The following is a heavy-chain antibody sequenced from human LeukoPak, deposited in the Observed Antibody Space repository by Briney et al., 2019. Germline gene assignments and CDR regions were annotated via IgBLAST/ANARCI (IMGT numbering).Heavy chain of an antibody. D-gene: IGHD6-13*01. CDR2: IIPIFGTA. CDR1: GGTFSSYA. Sequence: ASVKVSCKASGGTFSSYAISWVRQAPGQGLDWMGGIIPIFGTANYAQKFQGRVTITADKSTSTAYMELSSLRSEGTAVYYCARGRPTTSIAAAGVNWFDPWGQGTLVTVSS. V-gene: IGHV1-69*06. CDR3: ARGRPTTSIAAAGVNWFDP. J-gene: IGHJ5*02.